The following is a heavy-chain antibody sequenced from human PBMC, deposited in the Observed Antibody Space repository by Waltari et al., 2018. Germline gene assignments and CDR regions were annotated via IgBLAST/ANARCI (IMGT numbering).Heavy chain of an antibody. Sequence: EVQLVESGGGLVKPGGSLRLSCAASGFTFSSYSMNWVRQAPGKGVEGGSSISSSSSYIYYADSVKGRFTIARDNAKNALYLQMNSLRAEDTAVYYCASLKGISYAWGQGTLVTVSS. CDR3: ASLKGISYA. J-gene: IGHJ5*02. CDR2: ISSSSSYI. V-gene: IGHV3-21*01. D-gene: IGHD4-17*01. CDR1: GFTFSSYS.